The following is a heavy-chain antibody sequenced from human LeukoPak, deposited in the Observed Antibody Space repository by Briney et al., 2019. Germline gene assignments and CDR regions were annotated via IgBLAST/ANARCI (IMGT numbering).Heavy chain of an antibody. CDR1: GGSISSSSYY. CDR2: IYYSGST. Sequence: SETLSLTCTVSGGSISSSSYYWGWIRQPPGKGLEWIGSIYYSGSTYYNPSLKSRVTISVYTSKNQFSLKLSSVTAADTAVYYCASKRIVATIYDYWGQGTLVTVSS. CDR3: ASKRIVATIYDY. J-gene: IGHJ4*02. D-gene: IGHD5-12*01. V-gene: IGHV4-39*01.